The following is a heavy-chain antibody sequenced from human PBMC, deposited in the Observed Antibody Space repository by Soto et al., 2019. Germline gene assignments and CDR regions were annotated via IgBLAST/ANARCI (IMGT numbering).Heavy chain of an antibody. Sequence: EVQLVESGGGLVQPGGSLRLSCVASGFTFSSYWMHWVRQAPGKGLVWVSRIKSDGSNTGYADSVKGRFTISRDNAKNTLYLQMNSLRADGTAVYYCARGGSSSWFRGLDYWGQGTLVTVSS. CDR1: GFTFSSYW. V-gene: IGHV3-74*01. CDR2: IKSDGSNT. J-gene: IGHJ4*02. D-gene: IGHD6-13*01. CDR3: ARGGSSSWFRGLDY.